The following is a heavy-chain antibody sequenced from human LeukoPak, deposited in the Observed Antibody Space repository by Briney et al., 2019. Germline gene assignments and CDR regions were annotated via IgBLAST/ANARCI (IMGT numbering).Heavy chain of an antibody. CDR1: GLTFSSYG. J-gene: IGHJ6*02. CDR3: AKDRSSAYYGMDV. CDR2: ISYDGSDK. V-gene: IGHV3-30*18. D-gene: IGHD3-22*01. Sequence: GGSLRLSCEASGLTFSSYGMHWVRQAPGKGLEWVAVISYDGSDKYYAGSVKGRFSISRDNSKNMLYLYMHSLRAEDTAVFYCAKDRSSAYYGMDVWGQGTTVIVSS.